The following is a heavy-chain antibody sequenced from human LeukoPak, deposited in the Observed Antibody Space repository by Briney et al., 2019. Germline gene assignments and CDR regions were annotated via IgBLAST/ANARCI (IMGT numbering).Heavy chain of an antibody. CDR1: GYTFTGYY. CDR2: INPNSGGT. J-gene: IGHJ6*03. Sequence: ASVKVSCKASGYTFTGYYMHWVRQAPGQGLEWMGWINPNSGGTNYAQKFQGRVTMTRDTSISTAYMELSRLRSEDTAVYYCASVPVPISSDYHNIYYYYYMDVWGKGTTVTVSS. D-gene: IGHD3-22*01. V-gene: IGHV1-2*02. CDR3: ASVPVPISSDYHNIYYYYYMDV.